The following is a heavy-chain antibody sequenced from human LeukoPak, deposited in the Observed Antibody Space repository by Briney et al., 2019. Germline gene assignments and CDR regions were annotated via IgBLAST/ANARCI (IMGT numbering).Heavy chain of an antibody. Sequence: PGGSLRLSCAASGFTFSSYAMSWVRQAPGKGLELVSAISGSGGSTYYADSVKGRFTISRDNSKNTLYLQMNSLRAEDTAVYYCTTLGYCSSTSCYSNWFDPWGQGTLVTVSS. V-gene: IGHV3-23*01. D-gene: IGHD2-2*02. J-gene: IGHJ5*02. CDR3: TTLGYCSSTSCYSNWFDP. CDR2: ISGSGGST. CDR1: GFTFSSYA.